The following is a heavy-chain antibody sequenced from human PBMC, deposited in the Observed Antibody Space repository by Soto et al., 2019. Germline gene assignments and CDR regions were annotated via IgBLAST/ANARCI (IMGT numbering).Heavy chain of an antibody. J-gene: IGHJ4*02. CDR1: GVSLNSGHYY. CDR3: GKVLIGATRHADVDS. V-gene: IGHV4-39*01. D-gene: IGHD2-15*01. Sequence: QVQLQESGPGLLEPLETLSLTCSVSGVSLNSGHYYWVWVRQSPGKGLAWIASVNYDESTYYNPSLRSRVTISIDKPRNQFSLTLKSVTAADTAVYYCGKVLIGATRHADVDSWGQGARVTGSS. CDR2: VNYDEST.